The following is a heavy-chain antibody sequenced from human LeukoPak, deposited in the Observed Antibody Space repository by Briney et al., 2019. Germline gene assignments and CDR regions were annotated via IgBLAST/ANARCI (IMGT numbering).Heavy chain of an antibody. D-gene: IGHD1-26*01. J-gene: IGHJ4*02. CDR1: GGSFGAYY. CDR3: ARGRSRGGSYYVY. CDR2: INHSGST. Sequence: SETLSLTCTVSGGSFGAYYWSWIRQPPGKGLEWIGQINHSGSTNYNPSLKSRVTISVDTSKNQFSLKLSSVTAADTAVYYCARGRSRGGSYYVYWGQGTLVTVSS. V-gene: IGHV4-34*01.